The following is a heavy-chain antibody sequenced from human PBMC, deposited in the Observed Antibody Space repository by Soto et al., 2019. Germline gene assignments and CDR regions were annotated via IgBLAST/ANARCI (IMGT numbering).Heavy chain of an antibody. Sequence: PGVSLRLSCAASGFTFNNYAMSWVRQAPGKAPEWVAAVRGSGAGTYHADSVRGRFTSSRDNLNNILYLQMNSLRAEDTAMYYCARDQRGAFDYWGHGTLVTVSS. CDR3: ARDQRGAFDY. CDR1: GFTFNNYA. J-gene: IGHJ4*01. CDR2: VRGSGAGT. D-gene: IGHD1-26*01. V-gene: IGHV3-23*01.